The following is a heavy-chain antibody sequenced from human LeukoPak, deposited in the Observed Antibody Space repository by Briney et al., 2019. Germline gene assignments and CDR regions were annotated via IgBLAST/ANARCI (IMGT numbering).Heavy chain of an antibody. Sequence: GGSLRLSCAASGFTFSSFAMSWIRQAPGKGLEWVSSIDKIGVGTYYADSVRGRFTISRDNSKNTLFLQMNSLRAEDTAVYYCARGGVGASSLGNWGQGTLVTVSS. V-gene: IGHV3-23*01. D-gene: IGHD1-26*01. CDR3: ARGGVGASSLGN. CDR2: IDKIGVGT. J-gene: IGHJ4*02. CDR1: GFTFSSFA.